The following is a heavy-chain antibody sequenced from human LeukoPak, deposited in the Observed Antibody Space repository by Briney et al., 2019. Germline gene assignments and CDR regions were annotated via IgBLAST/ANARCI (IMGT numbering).Heavy chain of an antibody. Sequence: SETLSLTCTVSGGSISSGSYYWSWIRQPAGKGLEWIGRIYTSGSTNYNPSLKSRVTISVDTSKNQFSLKLSSVTAADTAVYYCARDGGVVVPSAPAVFDVWGQGTVVTVSS. CDR2: IYTSGST. J-gene: IGHJ3*01. CDR1: GGSISSGSYY. D-gene: IGHD2-2*01. V-gene: IGHV4-61*02. CDR3: ARDGGVVVPSAPAVFDV.